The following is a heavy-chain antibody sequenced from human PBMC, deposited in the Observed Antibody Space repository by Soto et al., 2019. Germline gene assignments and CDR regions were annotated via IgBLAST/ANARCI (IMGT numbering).Heavy chain of an antibody. D-gene: IGHD3-16*02. J-gene: IGHJ4*02. V-gene: IGHV4-59*12. CDR2: IHYSGTT. CDR3: AGGKLRLGELSLFDY. CDR1: GGSISGYY. Sequence: PSETLSLTCTVSGGSISGYYWSWIRQPPGKGLEWIGYIHYSGTTNYNSSLKSRVTMSVDTSKNHLPLKLSSVTAADTAVYYCAGGKLRLGELSLFDYWGQGTLVTVSS.